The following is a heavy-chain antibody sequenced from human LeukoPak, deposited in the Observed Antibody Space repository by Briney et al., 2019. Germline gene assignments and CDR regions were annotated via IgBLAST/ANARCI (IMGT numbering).Heavy chain of an antibody. V-gene: IGHV4-59*08. CDR2: IYYSGST. CDR1: DDSISSYY. CDR3: ARTYCRGGSCHFDY. J-gene: IGHJ4*02. D-gene: IGHD2-15*01. Sequence: KPSETLSLTCTVSDDSISSYYWSWIRQPPGKGLEWIGYIYYSGSTDSNPSLKSRVTISVDTSKNQISLKLSSVTAADTAVYYCARTYCRGGSCHFDYWGQGTLVTVSS.